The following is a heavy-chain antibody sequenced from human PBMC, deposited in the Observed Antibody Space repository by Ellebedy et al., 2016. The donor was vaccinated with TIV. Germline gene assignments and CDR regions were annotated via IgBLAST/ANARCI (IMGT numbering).Heavy chain of an antibody. V-gene: IGHV3-74*01. J-gene: IGHJ4*02. CDR1: GFTLRSYW. CDR3: TRDLVD. CDR2: INSDGSVT. Sequence: GESLKISCAASGFTLRSYWMHWVRQAQGKGLEWVSRINSDGSVTTYADSLKGRFTISRDNAKNTLNLQVNSLRAEDTAVYFCTRDLVDWGQGTLVTVSS. D-gene: IGHD3-9*01.